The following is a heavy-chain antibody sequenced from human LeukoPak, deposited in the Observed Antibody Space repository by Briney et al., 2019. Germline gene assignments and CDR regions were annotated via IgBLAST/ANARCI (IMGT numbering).Heavy chain of an antibody. CDR1: GGSISSSSYY. CDR2: IHYSGST. V-gene: IGHV4-39*01. Sequence: KPSETLSPTCTVSGGSISSSSYYWAWIRQPPGKGLEWMGSIHYSGSTYSNPSLKSRVTISVDTSKNQFSLKMSSVTAADTAVYYCARTVGVQPLDYWGQGIMVTVSS. J-gene: IGHJ4*02. D-gene: IGHD3-10*01. CDR3: ARTVGVQPLDY.